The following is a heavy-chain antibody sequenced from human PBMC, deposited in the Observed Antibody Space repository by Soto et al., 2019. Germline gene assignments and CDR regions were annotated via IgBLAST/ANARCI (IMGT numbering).Heavy chain of an antibody. CDR3: ARGGSEGSSWDDAFDI. D-gene: IGHD6-13*01. J-gene: IGHJ3*02. CDR2: MNPNSGNT. Sequence: ASVKVSCKAPGYTFTSYDINWVRQATGQGLEWMGWMNPNSGNTGYAQKFQGRVTMTRNTSISTAYMELSSLRSEDTAVYYCARGGSEGSSWDDAFDIWGQGTMVTVSS. V-gene: IGHV1-8*01. CDR1: GYTFTSYD.